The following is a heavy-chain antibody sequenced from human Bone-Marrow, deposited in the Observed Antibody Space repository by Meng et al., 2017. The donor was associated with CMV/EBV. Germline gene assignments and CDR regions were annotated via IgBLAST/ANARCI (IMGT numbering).Heavy chain of an antibody. CDR1: GGSISSYY. CDR3: ARGGSGSRYYYYGRDV. D-gene: IGHD3-10*01. J-gene: IGHJ6*04. V-gene: IGHV4-59*01. CDR2: IYYSGST. Sequence: SETLSLTCTVSGGSISSYYWSWIRQPPGKGLEWIGYIYYSGSTNYNPSLKSRVTISVDTSKNQFPLKLSSVTAADTAVYYCARGGSGSRYYYYGRDVWGKGTTVTVSS.